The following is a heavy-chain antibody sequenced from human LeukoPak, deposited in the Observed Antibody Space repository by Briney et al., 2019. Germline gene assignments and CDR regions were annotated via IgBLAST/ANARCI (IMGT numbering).Heavy chain of an antibody. CDR3: AKDRPYDSSGAVDY. V-gene: IGHV3-30*18. CDR1: GFTFSSYG. D-gene: IGHD3-22*01. Sequence: GGSLRLSCAASGFTFSSYGMHWVRQAPGKGLEWVAVISYDGSNKYYADSVKGRFTISRDNSKNTLYLQMNSLRAEDTAVYYCAKDRPYDSSGAVDYWGQGTLVTVSS. CDR2: ISYDGSNK. J-gene: IGHJ4*02.